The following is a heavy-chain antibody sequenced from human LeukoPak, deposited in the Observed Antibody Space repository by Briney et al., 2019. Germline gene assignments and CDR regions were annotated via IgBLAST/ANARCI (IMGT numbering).Heavy chain of an antibody. CDR1: GYTLTELS. V-gene: IGHV1-24*01. Sequence: ASVKVSCKVSGYTLTELSMHWVRQAPGKGLEWMGGFDPEDGETIYAQKFQGRVTMTEDTSTDTAYMELSSLRSEDTAVYYCAKDIAAAWGYYFDYWGQGTLVTVSS. J-gene: IGHJ4*02. D-gene: IGHD6-13*01. CDR3: AKDIAAAWGYYFDY. CDR2: FDPEDGET.